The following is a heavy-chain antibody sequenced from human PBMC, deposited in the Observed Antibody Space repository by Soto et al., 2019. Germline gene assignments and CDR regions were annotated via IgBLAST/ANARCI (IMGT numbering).Heavy chain of an antibody. D-gene: IGHD3-10*01. Sequence: QVQLVQSGAEVKEPGASLKVSCEASEYTFTVHYIHWVRQAPGQGLEWMGWINPNSGGTSYAQNFQGRVTMTRDTSISTAYMELSRLTSDDTAVYYCARGATIWGQGTLVTVSS. CDR3: ARGATI. J-gene: IGHJ4*02. CDR1: EYTFTVHY. CDR2: INPNSGGT. V-gene: IGHV1-2*02.